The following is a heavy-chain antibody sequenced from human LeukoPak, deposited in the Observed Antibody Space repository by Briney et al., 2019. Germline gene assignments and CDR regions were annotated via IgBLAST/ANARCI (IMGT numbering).Heavy chain of an antibody. J-gene: IGHJ5*02. Sequence: PSETLSLTCTVSGGSISDGYYWGWIRQPPGKGLEWIGGIRYRGSTHYNPSLKSRVTISVDTSKNQFSLKLSSVTAADTAVYYCARRVDCTPTTCQERRFATGGQGTLVTVSS. V-gene: IGHV4-39*01. D-gene: IGHD2-2*01. CDR1: GGSISDGYY. CDR2: IRYRGST. CDR3: ARRVDCTPTTCQERRFAT.